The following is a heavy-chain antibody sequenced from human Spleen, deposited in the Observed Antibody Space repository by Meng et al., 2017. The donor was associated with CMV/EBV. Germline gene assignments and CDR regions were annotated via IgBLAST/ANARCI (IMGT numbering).Heavy chain of an antibody. CDR1: GVTFSGYW. J-gene: IGHJ3*02. Sequence: GGSLRLSCAASGVTFSGYWMSWVRQAPGTGLEWVANVMQRGSEKCYVDSVRGRFTISRDNPKKSLYLQMDSLRAEDTAVYFCATSQTFGQMLSPWEAFDIWGQGTLVTVSS. CDR2: VMQRGSEK. CDR3: ATSQTFGQMLSPWEAFDI. V-gene: IGHV3-7*01. D-gene: IGHD2-2*01.